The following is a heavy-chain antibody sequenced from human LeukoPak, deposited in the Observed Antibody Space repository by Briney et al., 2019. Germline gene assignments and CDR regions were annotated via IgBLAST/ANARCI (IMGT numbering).Heavy chain of an antibody. D-gene: IGHD2-2*01. J-gene: IGHJ6*03. CDR3: ARDGEDIVVVPAANHYYYYYYMDV. CDR2: IYTSGST. V-gene: IGHV4-4*07. CDR1: GGSISSYY. Sequence: SETLSLTCTVSGGSISSYYWSWIRQPAGKGLEWIGRIYTSGSTNYNPSLKSRVTMSVDTSKNQFSLKLSSVTAAHTAVYYCARDGEDIVVVPAANHYYYYYYMDVWGKGTTVTVSS.